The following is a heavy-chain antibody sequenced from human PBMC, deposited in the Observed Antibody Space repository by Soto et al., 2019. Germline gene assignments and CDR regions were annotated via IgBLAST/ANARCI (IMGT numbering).Heavy chain of an antibody. J-gene: IGHJ5*02. D-gene: IGHD2-15*01. CDR2: ISSSSSTI. CDR1: GFTFSSYS. CDR3: GRNIIRGVAINGSDP. V-gene: IGHV3-48*01. Sequence: PGGSLRLSCAASGFTFSSYSMNWVRQAPGKGLEWVSYISSSSSTIYYADSVKGRFTISRDNAKNSLYLQMNSLRAEDTAVYYCGRNIIRGVAINGSDPWGQETLVPVPS.